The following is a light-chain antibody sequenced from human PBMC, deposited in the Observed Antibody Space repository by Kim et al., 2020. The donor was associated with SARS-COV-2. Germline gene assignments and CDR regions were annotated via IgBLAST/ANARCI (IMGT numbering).Light chain of an antibody. V-gene: IGLV3-21*04. CDR3: QVWDSSSDHPV. J-gene: IGLJ3*02. CDR2: YDS. Sequence: ATGKTARITCGGNNIGSKSVHWYQQKPGLAPVLVIYYDSDRPSGIPERFSGSNSGNTATLTISRVEAGDEADYYCQVWDSSSDHPVFGGGTQLTVL. CDR1: NIGSKS.